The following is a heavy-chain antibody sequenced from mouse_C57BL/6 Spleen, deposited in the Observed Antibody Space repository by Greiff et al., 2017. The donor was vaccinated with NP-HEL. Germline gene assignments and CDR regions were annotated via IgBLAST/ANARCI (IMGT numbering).Heavy chain of an antibody. D-gene: IGHD1-1*01. J-gene: IGHJ4*01. V-gene: IGHV1-64*01. CDR3: ARWDYGYYAMDY. CDR1: GYTFTSYW. Sequence: QVHVKQPGAELVKPGASVKLSCKASGYTFTSYWMHWVKQRPGQGLEWIGMIHPNSGSTNYNEKFKSKATLTVDKSSSTAYMQLSSLTSEDSAVYYCARWDYGYYAMDYWGQGTSVTVSS. CDR2: IHPNSGST.